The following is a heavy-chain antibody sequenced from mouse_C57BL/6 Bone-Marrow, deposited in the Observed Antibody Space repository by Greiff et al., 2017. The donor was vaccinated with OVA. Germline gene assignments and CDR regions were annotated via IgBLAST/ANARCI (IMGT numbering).Heavy chain of an antibody. CDR2: IWRGGST. D-gene: IGHD2-1*01. V-gene: IGHV2-5*01. J-gene: IGHJ4*01. Sequence: VMLVESGPGLVQPSQSLSITCTVSGFSLTSYGVHWVRQSPGKGLEWLGVIWRGGSTDYNAAFMSRLSITKDNSKSQVFFKMNSLQADDTAIYYCAKRGDGNSYYYAMDYWGQGTSVTVSS. CDR1: GFSLTSYG. CDR3: AKRGDGNSYYYAMDY.